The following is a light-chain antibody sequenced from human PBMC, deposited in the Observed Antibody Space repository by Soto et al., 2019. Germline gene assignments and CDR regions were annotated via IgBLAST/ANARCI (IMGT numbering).Light chain of an antibody. CDR2: AAS. V-gene: IGKV1-9*01. Sequence: DIQLTKSPSFLSASVGDRVTITCRASQGINSYLAWYQQKPGKAPKLLISAASTLQSGVPSRFSGSGSGTEFTLTISSLQPEDFATYYCQQLNNYPRTFGQGTKVEIK. CDR3: QQLNNYPRT. CDR1: QGINSY. J-gene: IGKJ1*01.